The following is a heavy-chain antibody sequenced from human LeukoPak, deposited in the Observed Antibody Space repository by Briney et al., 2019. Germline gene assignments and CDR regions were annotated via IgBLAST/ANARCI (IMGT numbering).Heavy chain of an antibody. V-gene: IGHV1-2*02. Sequence: ATVYLSCTVSGYTLTGYYMHWVRQAPGQGLEWMGWIKPNSGGTNNTQNFQGRVTMTRDTSISTAYMELSRLRSDDTAVYYCARESGSAFDYWGQGTLVTVSS. J-gene: IGHJ4*02. CDR1: GYTLTGYY. CDR2: IKPNSGGT. CDR3: ARESGSAFDY. D-gene: IGHD6-25*01.